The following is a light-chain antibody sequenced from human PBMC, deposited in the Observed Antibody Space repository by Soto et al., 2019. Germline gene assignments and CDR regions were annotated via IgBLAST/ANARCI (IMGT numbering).Light chain of an antibody. Sequence: EIVMTQSPATLSVSPGERATLSCRASQSVSSNYLAWYQQKPGQAPRLLIYGASTRATGIPDRFSGSGSGTDFTLTISRLEPEDFAVYYCQQYGNSPPITFGGGTRWIS. CDR3: QQYGNSPPIT. CDR1: QSVSSNY. V-gene: IGKV3-20*01. CDR2: GAS. J-gene: IGKJ4*01.